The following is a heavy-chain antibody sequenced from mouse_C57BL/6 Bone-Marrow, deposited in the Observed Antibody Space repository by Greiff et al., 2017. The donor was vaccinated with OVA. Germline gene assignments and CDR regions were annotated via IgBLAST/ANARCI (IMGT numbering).Heavy chain of an antibody. CDR3: GSDGSSYYYAMDY. J-gene: IGHJ4*01. V-gene: IGHV10-1*01. CDR1: GFSFNTYA. CDR2: IRSKSNNYAT. Sequence: EVQLMESGGGLVQPKGSLKLSCAASGFSFNTYAMNWVRQAPGKGLEWVARIRSKSNNYATYYADSVKDRFTISRDDSESMLYLQMNNLKTEDTAMYYCGSDGSSYYYAMDYWGQGTSVTVSS. D-gene: IGHD1-1*01.